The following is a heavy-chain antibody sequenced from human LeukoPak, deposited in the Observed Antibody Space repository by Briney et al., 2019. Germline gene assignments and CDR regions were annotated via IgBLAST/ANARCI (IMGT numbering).Heavy chain of an antibody. Sequence: PSETLSLTCAVYGGSFSGYYWSWIRQPPGKGLEWVSGISWKSGSTYYADSVKGRFTISRDNSKNTLYLQMNSLRAEDTAVYYCASLGSGGYVLDYWGQGTLVTVSS. CDR2: ISWKSGST. V-gene: IGHV3-23*01. CDR1: GGSFSGYY. CDR3: ASLGSGGYVLDY. J-gene: IGHJ4*02. D-gene: IGHD5-12*01.